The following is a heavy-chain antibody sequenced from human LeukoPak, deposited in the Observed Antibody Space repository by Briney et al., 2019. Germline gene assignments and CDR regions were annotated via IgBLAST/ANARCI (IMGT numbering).Heavy chain of an antibody. Sequence: VKVSCKTSGFTFSRSAVQWVRQARGQGLEWIGWIGVGGGNTNYAQRSQDRVTITRDMSTRTAYMELSSLRSEDTAVYYCAAEIYGGNTDCCTFDFWGPGTPVTVSS. V-gene: IGHV1-58*01. D-gene: IGHD4-23*01. CDR1: GFTFSRSA. J-gene: IGHJ3*01. CDR3: AAEIYGGNTDCCTFDF. CDR2: IGVGGGNT.